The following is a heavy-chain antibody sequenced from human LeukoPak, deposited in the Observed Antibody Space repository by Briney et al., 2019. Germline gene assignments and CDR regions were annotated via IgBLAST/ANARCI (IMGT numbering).Heavy chain of an antibody. J-gene: IGHJ4*02. CDR1: GGSISSYY. CDR2: IYYSGST. D-gene: IGHD3-10*01. CDR3: ARQMVRHFDY. Sequence: ETLSLTCTVSGGSISSYYWSWIRQPPGKGLEWIGYIYYSGSTNYNPSLKSRVTISVDTSKNQFSLKLSSVTAADTAVYYCARQMVRHFDYWGQGTLVTVSS. V-gene: IGHV4-59*08.